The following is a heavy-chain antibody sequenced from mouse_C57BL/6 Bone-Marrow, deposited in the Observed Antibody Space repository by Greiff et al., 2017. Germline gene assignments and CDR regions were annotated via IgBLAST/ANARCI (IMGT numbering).Heavy chain of an antibody. Sequence: EVQLQQSGAELVKPGASVKLSCTASGFNIKDYYMHWVKQRTEQGLEWIGRIDPEDGATKYAPKFKGKATITADTSSNTAYLQLSSLTSEDTAVYYCARGRSSYPFAYWGQGTLVTVSA. D-gene: IGHD1-1*01. CDR3: ARGRSSYPFAY. V-gene: IGHV14-2*01. CDR1: GFNIKDYY. CDR2: IDPEDGAT. J-gene: IGHJ3*01.